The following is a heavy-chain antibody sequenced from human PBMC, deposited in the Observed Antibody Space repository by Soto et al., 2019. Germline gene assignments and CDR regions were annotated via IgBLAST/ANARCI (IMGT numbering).Heavy chain of an antibody. CDR3: AGWGTRGGVDV. CDR1: GFTFRSYV. CDR2: TSYAGSND. D-gene: IGHD3-16*01. J-gene: IGHJ4*02. Sequence: QVQLVESGGGVVQPGTSLRLSCVGSGFTFRSYVIHWVRQAPGKGLEWVALTSYAGSNDFYGDSVQGRFTISRHNSRKTVEMPMDSLRFEDKTLFFGAGWGTRGGVDVCGEGTMVSVSS. V-gene: IGHV3-33*05.